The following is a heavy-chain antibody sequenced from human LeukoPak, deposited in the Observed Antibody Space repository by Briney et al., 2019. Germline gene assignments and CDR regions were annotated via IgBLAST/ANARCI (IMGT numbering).Heavy chain of an antibody. CDR1: GYTFTGYY. D-gene: IGHD3-3*01. CDR2: INPNSGGT. V-gene: IGHV1-2*02. J-gene: IGHJ4*02. CDR3: ARVYTPALGSFGVDFDY. Sequence: ASVKVSCKASGYTFTGYYMHWVRQAPGQGLEWMGWINPNSGGTNYAQKFQGRVTMTRDTSISTAYIELSRLRSDDTAVYYCARVYTPALGSFGVDFDYWGQGTLVTVSS.